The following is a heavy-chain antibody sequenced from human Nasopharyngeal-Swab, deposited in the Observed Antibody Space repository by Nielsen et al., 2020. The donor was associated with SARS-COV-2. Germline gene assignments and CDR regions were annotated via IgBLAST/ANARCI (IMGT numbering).Heavy chain of an antibody. D-gene: IGHD6-13*01. CDR3: ARMEGSSSWYH. Sequence: WIRQPPGKALEWLAHIFSNDEESYSTSLKSRLTISKDTSKSQVVLTMTNMDPVDTATYYCARMEGSSSWYHWGQGTLVTVSS. CDR2: IFSNDEE. J-gene: IGHJ5*02. V-gene: IGHV2-26*01.